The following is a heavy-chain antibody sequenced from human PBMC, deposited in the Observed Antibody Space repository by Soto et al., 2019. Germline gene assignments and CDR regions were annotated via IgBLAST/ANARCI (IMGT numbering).Heavy chain of an antibody. CDR1: GFTFSSYW. Sequence: GGSLRLSCVASGFTFSSYWMTWVRQAPGKGLEWVANIKQDGSEKYYADSVRGRFTISRDNAKNSMYLQMNSLRAEDTALYYCARNRYSDYWGQGTLVTVSS. D-gene: IGHD3-16*02. CDR3: ARNRYSDY. V-gene: IGHV3-7*01. CDR2: IKQDGSEK. J-gene: IGHJ4*02.